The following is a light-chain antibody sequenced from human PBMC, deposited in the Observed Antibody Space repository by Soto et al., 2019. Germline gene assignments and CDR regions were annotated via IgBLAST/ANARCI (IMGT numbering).Light chain of an antibody. CDR3: QHFSNSPRCT. V-gene: IGKV3-20*01. CDR2: EAS. J-gene: IGKJ1*01. CDR1: QRVSSDY. Sequence: SLSPGTLSLSPGERATLSCRASQRVSSDYLAWYQQKPGQPPRLLIYEASTRAIGTPDRFSGSGSGTEFTLTISILEPEDFAVYFCQHFSNSPRCTFAQGTKVDIK.